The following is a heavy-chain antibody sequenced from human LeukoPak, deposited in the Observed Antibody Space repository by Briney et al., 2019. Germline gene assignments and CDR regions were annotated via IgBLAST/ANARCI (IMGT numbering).Heavy chain of an antibody. Sequence: ASVKVSCKASGYTFTGYYMHWVRRAPGQGLEWMGWINPNSGGTNYAQKFQGRVTMTRDTSISTAYMELSRLRSDDTAVYYCARDRYYYDSSGYLFDYWGQGTLVTVSS. CDR3: ARDRYYYDSSGYLFDY. D-gene: IGHD3-22*01. CDR1: GYTFTGYY. J-gene: IGHJ4*02. V-gene: IGHV1-2*02. CDR2: INPNSGGT.